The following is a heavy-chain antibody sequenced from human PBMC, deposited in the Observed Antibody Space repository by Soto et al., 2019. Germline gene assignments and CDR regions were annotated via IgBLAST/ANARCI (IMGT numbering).Heavy chain of an antibody. D-gene: IGHD4-17*01. Sequence: ASVKVSCKASGYTFTSYGISWVRQAPGQGLEWMGWISAYNGNTNYAQKLQGRVTMTTDTSTSTAYMELRSLRSDDTAVYYCARDQRLNPGYGDYWVDFDYWGQGTLVTVSS. CDR2: ISAYNGNT. CDR3: ARDQRLNPGYGDYWVDFDY. V-gene: IGHV1-18*01. J-gene: IGHJ4*02. CDR1: GYTFTSYG.